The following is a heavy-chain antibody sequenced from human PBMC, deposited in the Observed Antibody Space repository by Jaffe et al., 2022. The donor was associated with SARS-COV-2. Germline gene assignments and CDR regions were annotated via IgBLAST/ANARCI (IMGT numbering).Heavy chain of an antibody. D-gene: IGHD6-6*01. J-gene: IGHJ4*02. CDR1: GFTFDDYA. CDR3: AKDIGESSSVGGVFDY. CDR2: ISWNSGSI. Sequence: EVQLVESGGGLVQPGRSLRLSCAASGFTFDDYAMHWVRQAPGKGLEWVSGISWNSGSIGYADSVKGRFTISRDNAKNSLYLQMNSLRAEDTALYYCAKDIGESSSVGGVFDYWGQGTLVTVSS. V-gene: IGHV3-9*01.